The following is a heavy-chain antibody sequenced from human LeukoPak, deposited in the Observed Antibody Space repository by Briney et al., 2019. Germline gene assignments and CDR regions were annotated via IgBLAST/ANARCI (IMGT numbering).Heavy chain of an antibody. CDR1: GYTFTGYY. J-gene: IGHJ4*02. V-gene: IGHV1-2*02. Sequence: ASVKVSCKASGYTFTGYYMHWVRQAPGQGLEWMGWINPNSGGTNYAQKFQGRVTMTRDTSISTAYMELSRLRSDDTAVYYCARGIETVGAIADYWGQGTLVTVSS. CDR2: INPNSGGT. D-gene: IGHD1-26*01. CDR3: ARGIETVGAIADY.